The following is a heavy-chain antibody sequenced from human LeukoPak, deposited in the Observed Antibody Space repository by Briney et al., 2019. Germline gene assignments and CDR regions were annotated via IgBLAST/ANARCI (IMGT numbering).Heavy chain of an antibody. CDR3: ARRRLAVAGRNYFDF. CDR2: IYTSGST. V-gene: IGHV4-4*07. Sequence: SETLSLTCTVSGGSISSYYWSWIRQPAGKGLEWIGRIYTSGSTNYNPSLKSRVTMSVDTSKNQFSLKLSSVTAADAAVYYCARRRLAVAGRNYFDFWGQGTLVTVSS. CDR1: GGSISSYY. D-gene: IGHD6-19*01. J-gene: IGHJ4*02.